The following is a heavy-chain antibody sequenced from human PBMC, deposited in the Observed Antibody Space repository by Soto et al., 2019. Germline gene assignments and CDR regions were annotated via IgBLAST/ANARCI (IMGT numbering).Heavy chain of an antibody. J-gene: IGHJ4*02. V-gene: IGHV4-39*01. Sequence: PSETLSLTCTVTGGSISSRSYYWDCIRQPPGKRLEWIGSIYYSGSTYNNPSLRSRVSMSIDTSKDQLSLKLKSVTAADTAGYFCARQRTCVGTQAYFDVSGPGSLATV. CDR2: IYYSGST. D-gene: IGHD2-21*01. CDR1: GGSISSRSYY. CDR3: ARQRTCVGTQAYFDV.